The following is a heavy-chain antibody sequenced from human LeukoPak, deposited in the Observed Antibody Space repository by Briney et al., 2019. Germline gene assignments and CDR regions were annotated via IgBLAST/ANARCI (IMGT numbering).Heavy chain of an antibody. Sequence: PSETLSLTCAVYGGSFSNDYWSWIRQPPGKGLEWIGEINHSGSTNYNPSLKSRVTISVDTSKTQFSLKLSSVTAADTAVYYCARDPGVASGAFDIWGQGTMVTVSS. J-gene: IGHJ3*02. V-gene: IGHV4-34*01. CDR2: INHSGST. D-gene: IGHD2-15*01. CDR1: GGSFSNDY. CDR3: ARDPGVASGAFDI.